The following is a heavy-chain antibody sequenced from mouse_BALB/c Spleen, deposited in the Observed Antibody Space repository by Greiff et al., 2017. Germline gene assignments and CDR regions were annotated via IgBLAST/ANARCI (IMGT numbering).Heavy chain of an antibody. D-gene: IGHD2-2*01. J-gene: IGHJ3*01. CDR2: ISSGGSYT. Sequence: EVHLVESGGGLVKPGGSLKLSCAASGFTFSSYTMSWVRQTPEKRLEWVATISSGGSYTYYPDSVKGRFTISRDNAKNTLYLQMSSLKSEDTAMYYCTRGGGYDSYWGQGTLVTVSA. V-gene: IGHV5-6-4*01. CDR1: GFTFSSYT. CDR3: TRGGGYDSY.